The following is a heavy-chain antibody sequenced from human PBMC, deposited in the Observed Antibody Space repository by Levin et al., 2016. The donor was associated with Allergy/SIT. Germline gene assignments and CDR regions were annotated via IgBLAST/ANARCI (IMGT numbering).Heavy chain of an antibody. CDR3: AREDIVVVVAANSYYGMDV. J-gene: IGHJ6*02. D-gene: IGHD2-15*01. V-gene: IGHV3-21*01. Sequence: VRQAPGKGLEWVSSISSSSSYIYYADSVKGRFTISRDNAKNSLYLQMNSLRAEDTAVYYCAREDIVVVVAANSYYGMDVWGQGTTVTVSS. CDR2: ISSSSSYI.